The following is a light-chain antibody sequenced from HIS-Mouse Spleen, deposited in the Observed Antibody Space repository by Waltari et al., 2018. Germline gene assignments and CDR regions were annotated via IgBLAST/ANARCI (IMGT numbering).Light chain of an antibody. V-gene: IGLV3-1*01. CDR1: KLGDKY. J-gene: IGLJ2*01. Sequence: SYELTQPPSVSVSPGQTASITCSGDKLGDKYACWYQQKPGQSPVLVIYQDSKRPSGIPERFSGSNYGNTATLTISGTQAMDEADYYCQAWDGFGGGTKLTVL. CDR2: QDS. CDR3: QAWDG.